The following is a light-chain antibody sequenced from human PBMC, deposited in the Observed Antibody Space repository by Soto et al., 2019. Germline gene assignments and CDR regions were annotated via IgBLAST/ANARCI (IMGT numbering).Light chain of an antibody. CDR3: QQYEGWPRT. Sequence: EIVMTQSPDTLSVSPGDTATLPCRSSQNIHINLAWYQQKPGQAPTLLIYGVTARAPGFPARFSGSGYGTDFALTVRSLQSGDYGVFFCQQYEGWPRTFGLGTKVE. CDR2: GVT. V-gene: IGKV3-15*01. J-gene: IGKJ2*02. CDR1: QNIHIN.